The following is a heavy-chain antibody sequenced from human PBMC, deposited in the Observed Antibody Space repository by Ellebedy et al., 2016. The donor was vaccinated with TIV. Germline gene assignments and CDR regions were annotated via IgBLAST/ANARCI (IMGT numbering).Heavy chain of an antibody. V-gene: IGHV3-64*02. J-gene: IGHJ4*02. D-gene: IGHD3-22*01. CDR1: GFTFSSYA. Sequence: PGGSLRLSCAASGFTFSSYAIVWVRQAPGKGLEYVSAIGNSGSDTFYADSVEGRFTISRDNSKNTLYLQLGGLRAEDMAVYYCARERSAYFLDYWGQGALVTASS. CDR3: ARERSAYFLDY. CDR2: IGNSGSDT.